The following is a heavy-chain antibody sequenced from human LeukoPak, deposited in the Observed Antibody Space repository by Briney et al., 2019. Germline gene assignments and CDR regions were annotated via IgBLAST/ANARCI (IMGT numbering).Heavy chain of an antibody. D-gene: IGHD6-19*01. Sequence: GGSLRLSCAASGFTFSSYSMNWVRQAPGKGLEWVSSISSSSSYIYYADSVKGRFTISRDNAKNSLYLQMNSLRAEDTAVYYCARGISRGSGWHDAFDIWGQGTMVTVSS. CDR1: GFTFSSYS. CDR3: ARGISRGSGWHDAFDI. J-gene: IGHJ3*02. V-gene: IGHV3-21*01. CDR2: ISSSSSYI.